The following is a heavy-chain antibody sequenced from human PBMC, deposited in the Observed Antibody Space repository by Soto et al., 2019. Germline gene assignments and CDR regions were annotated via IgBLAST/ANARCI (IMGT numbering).Heavy chain of an antibody. CDR2: IGTAGDT. D-gene: IGHD3-10*01. CDR1: GFTFSSYD. V-gene: IGHV3-13*01. CDR3: ARAVPTSITMVRGVNSYYFDY. J-gene: IGHJ4*02. Sequence: GGSLRLSCAASGFTFSSYDMHWVRQATGKGLEWVSAIGTAGDTYYPGSVKGRFTISRENAKNSLYLQMNSLRAEDTAVYYCARAVPTSITMVRGVNSYYFDYWGQGTLVTVSS.